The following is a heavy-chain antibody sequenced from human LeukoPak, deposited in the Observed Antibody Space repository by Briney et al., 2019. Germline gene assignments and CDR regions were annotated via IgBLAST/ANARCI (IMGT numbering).Heavy chain of an antibody. J-gene: IGHJ4*02. CDR2: INHSGST. CDR3: ARMLSLVSPIDY. V-gene: IGHV4-34*01. Sequence: SETLSLTCAVYGGSFSGYYWSWIRQPPGKGLEWIGEINHSGSTNYNPSLKSRVTISVDTSKNQFSLKLSSVTAADTAVYYCARMLSLVSPIDYWGQGTLVTVSS. CDR1: GGSFSGYY. D-gene: IGHD5/OR15-5a*01.